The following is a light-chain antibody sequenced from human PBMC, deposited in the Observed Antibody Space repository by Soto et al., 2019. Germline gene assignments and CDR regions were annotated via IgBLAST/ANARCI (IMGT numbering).Light chain of an antibody. CDR3: QQYNNWPRT. Sequence: EIVMTQSPATLSVSPGERATLSCRASQSVSSNLAWYQQKPGQAPRLLIYGASTRARGIPARFSGSGSGTEFTLTINSLQSEDFAVYYCQQYNNWPRTFGQGTKVEIK. CDR1: QSVSSN. V-gene: IGKV3-15*01. J-gene: IGKJ1*01. CDR2: GAS.